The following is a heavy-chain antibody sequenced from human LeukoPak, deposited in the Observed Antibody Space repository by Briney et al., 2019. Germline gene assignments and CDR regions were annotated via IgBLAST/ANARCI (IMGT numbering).Heavy chain of an antibody. Sequence: GRSLRLSCAASGFTFSSYGMHWVRQAPGKGLEWVAVISYDGSNKYYADSVKGRFTISRDNSKNTLYLQMNSLRAEDTAVYYCAKGKGGGGVLRGSSSHFDYWGQGTLVTVSS. V-gene: IGHV3-30*18. CDR1: GFTFSSYG. D-gene: IGHD6-13*01. CDR2: ISYDGSNK. J-gene: IGHJ4*02. CDR3: AKGKGGGGVLRGSSSHFDY.